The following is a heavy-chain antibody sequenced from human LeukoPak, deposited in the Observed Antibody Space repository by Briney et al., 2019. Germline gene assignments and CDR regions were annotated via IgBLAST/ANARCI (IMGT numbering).Heavy chain of an antibody. D-gene: IGHD3-22*01. CDR3: AREVSGYYDSSGYYYPDY. CDR2: IKQDGSEK. V-gene: IGHV3-7*01. Sequence: GSLRLSCAASGFTFSSYWMSWVRQAPGKGLEWVANIKQDGSEKYYVDSMKGRFTISRDNAKKSLYLQMNSLRAEDTAVYYCAREVSGYYDSSGYYYPDYWGQGTLVTVSS. J-gene: IGHJ4*02. CDR1: GFTFSSYW.